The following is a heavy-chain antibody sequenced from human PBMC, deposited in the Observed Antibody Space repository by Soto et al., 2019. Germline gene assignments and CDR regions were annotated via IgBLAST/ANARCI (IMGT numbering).Heavy chain of an antibody. CDR3: AHGGGYCSGGSCYPYYYYYGMDV. Sequence: QITLKESGPTLVKPTQTLTLTCTFSGFSLSTSGVGVGWIRQPPGKALEWLALIYWDDDKRYSPSLKSSLTITKDTSKNQVVLTMTNMDPVDTATYYCAHGGGYCSGGSCYPYYYYYGMDVWGQGTTVTVSS. D-gene: IGHD2-15*01. V-gene: IGHV2-5*02. CDR2: IYWDDDK. J-gene: IGHJ6*02. CDR1: GFSLSTSGVG.